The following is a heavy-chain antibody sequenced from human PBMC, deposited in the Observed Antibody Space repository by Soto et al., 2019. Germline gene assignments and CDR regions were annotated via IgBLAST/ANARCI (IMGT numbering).Heavy chain of an antibody. V-gene: IGHV1-69*12. D-gene: IGHD2-21*02. CDR1: GGTFSSYA. Sequence: QVQLVQSGAEVKKPGSSVKVSCKASGGTFSSYAISWVRQAPGQGLEWMGGIIPIFRTADYAQKFQGRVKITADQSXSXSYMEVSSLRSEDTAVYYCATHTVVTPGNYYYGMDVWGQGTTVTVSS. CDR3: ATHTVVTPGNYYYGMDV. J-gene: IGHJ6*02. CDR2: IIPIFRTA.